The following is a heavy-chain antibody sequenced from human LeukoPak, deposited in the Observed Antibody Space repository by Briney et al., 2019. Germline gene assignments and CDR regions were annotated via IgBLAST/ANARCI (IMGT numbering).Heavy chain of an antibody. CDR2: ISGNGDNT. V-gene: IGHV3-64*01. J-gene: IGHJ1*01. CDR3: GRAPPLERIGWYGEDEF. CDR1: AFTFSTFA. D-gene: IGHD6-19*01. Sequence: SAGYLRLSCAASAFTFSTFAMHWDRQAPGQGTEYVAAISGNGDNTHYGKSVQGRFTVFRDNSKDTLYLRMGSLRSEDMGVYYCGRAPPLERIGWYGEDEFRGQGTLVTVSS.